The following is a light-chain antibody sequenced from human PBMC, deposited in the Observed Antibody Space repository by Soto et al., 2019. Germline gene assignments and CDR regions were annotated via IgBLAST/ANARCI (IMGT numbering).Light chain of an antibody. Sequence: DFQMTQSPSSVSASVGDSVTITCRASRGISTWLAWYQQKPGKAPELLIQTASSVQSGVPSRFSGSGSGTDFTLTISSLQPEDAASYYCQQSNGPCTFGPGTKVEVK. J-gene: IGKJ3*01. CDR3: QQSNGPCT. V-gene: IGKV1-12*01. CDR2: TAS. CDR1: RGISTW.